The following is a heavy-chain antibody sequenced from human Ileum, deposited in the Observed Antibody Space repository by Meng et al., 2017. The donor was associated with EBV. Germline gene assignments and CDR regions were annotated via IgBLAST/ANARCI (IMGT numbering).Heavy chain of an antibody. CDR1: GGSFSNYY. D-gene: IGHD4-23*01. Sequence: QVQLTQWGAGLLKPSGTLSLTCGVYGGSFSNYYWTWIRQPPGKGLEWIGEISHTGTTKYNPSLKNRVTISLDTSNNQFSLNLNSVTAADTALYYCARYGTCGANSFYCFDPWGQGTLVTVSS. J-gene: IGHJ5*02. CDR3: ARYGTCGANSFYCFDP. V-gene: IGHV4-34*01. CDR2: ISHTGTT.